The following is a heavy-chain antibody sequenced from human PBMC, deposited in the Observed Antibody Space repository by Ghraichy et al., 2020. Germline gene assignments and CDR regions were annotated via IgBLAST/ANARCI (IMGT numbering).Heavy chain of an antibody. CDR1: GGSFSGYY. V-gene: IGHV4-34*01. J-gene: IGHJ6*02. CDR3: ARGINGDFWSGDYYYYGMDV. CDR2: INHSGST. Sequence: SETPSLTCAVYGGSFSGYYWSWIRQPPGKGLEWIGEINHSGSTNYNPSLKSRVTISVDTSKNQFSLKLSSVTAADTAVYYCARGINGDFWSGDYYYYGMDVWGQGTTVTVSS. D-gene: IGHD3-3*01.